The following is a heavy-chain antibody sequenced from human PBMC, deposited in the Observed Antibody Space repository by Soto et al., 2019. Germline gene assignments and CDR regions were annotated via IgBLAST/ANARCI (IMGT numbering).Heavy chain of an antibody. D-gene: IGHD2-2*01. V-gene: IGHV4-59*01. CDR3: ARSLGYCSSTSCQYYYYYGMDV. Sequence: PSETLSLTCTVSGGSISSYYWSWIRQPPGKGLEWIGYIYYSGSSNYNPSLKSRVTISVDTSKNQFSLKLSSVTAADTAVYYCARSLGYCSSTSCQYYYYYGMDVWGQGTRVTVSS. CDR1: GGSISSYY. J-gene: IGHJ6*02. CDR2: IYYSGSS.